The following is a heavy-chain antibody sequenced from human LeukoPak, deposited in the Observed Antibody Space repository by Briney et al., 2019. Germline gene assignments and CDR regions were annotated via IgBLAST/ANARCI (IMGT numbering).Heavy chain of an antibody. CDR3: ARDEGAGYCSSTSCYRRYYFDY. D-gene: IGHD2-2*01. CDR2: INPNSGGT. V-gene: IGHV1-2*02. CDR1: GYTFTGYY. J-gene: IGHJ4*02. Sequence: ASVTVSCKASGYTFTGYYMHWVRQAPGQGLEWMGWINPNSGGTNYAQKFQGRVTMTRDTSISTAYMELSRLRSDDTAVYYCARDEGAGYCSSTSCYRRYYFDYWGQGTLVTVSS.